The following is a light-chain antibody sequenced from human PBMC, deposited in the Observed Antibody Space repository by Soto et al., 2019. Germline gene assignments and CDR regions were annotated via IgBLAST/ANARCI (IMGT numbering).Light chain of an antibody. CDR2: DAS. CDR1: QGISSY. J-gene: IGKJ2*03. CDR3: QQYNAYYS. Sequence: VIWMTQSPSLLSASTGDRVTISCRMSQGISSYLAWYQQKPGKAPVLLIYDASTLQGGVPSRFSGTGSGTEFTLTISSLQPEDFATYYCQQYNAYYSFGQGTKVDIK. V-gene: IGKV1D-8*03.